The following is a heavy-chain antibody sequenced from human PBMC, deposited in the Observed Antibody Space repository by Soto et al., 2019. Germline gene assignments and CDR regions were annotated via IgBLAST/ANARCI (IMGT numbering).Heavy chain of an antibody. V-gene: IGHV3-21*01. J-gene: IGHJ4*02. CDR3: ARGGASSADFWSDYSLDY. CDR1: GFTFSSYS. CDR2: ISSSSSYI. Sequence: EVQLVESGGGLVKPGGSLRLSCAASGFTFSSYSMNWVRQAPGKGLEWVSSISSSSSYIYYADSVKGRFTISRDNAKNTLYLQMNSRRAEDTAVYYGARGGASSADFWSDYSLDYWGQGTLVTVSS. D-gene: IGHD3-3*01.